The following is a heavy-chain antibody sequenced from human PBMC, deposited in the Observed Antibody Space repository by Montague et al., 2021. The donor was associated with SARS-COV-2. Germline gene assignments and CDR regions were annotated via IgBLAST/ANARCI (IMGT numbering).Heavy chain of an antibody. V-gene: IGHV3-74*01. D-gene: IGHD6-13*01. CDR1: GFTFSAYW. CDR2: IRAGETTT. Sequence: SLRLSCAASGFTFSAYWMHWVRQAPGQGLEWVARIRAGETTTNYADSVKGRFTISRDNAQDTVYLHMTTLTAEDTAVYYCVRAFSNSFKWFDPWGQGTLVTVSS. J-gene: IGHJ5*02. CDR3: VRAFSNSFKWFDP.